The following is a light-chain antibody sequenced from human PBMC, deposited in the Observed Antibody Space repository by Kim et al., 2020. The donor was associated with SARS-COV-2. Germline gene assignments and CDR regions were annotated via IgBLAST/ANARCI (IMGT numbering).Light chain of an antibody. Sequence: DIQMTQSPSTLSASVGDRVTITCRASQSISSWLAWYRQKPGKAPKLLIYKASSLESGVPSRFSGSGSGTEFTLTISSLQPDDFATYYCQQYNNYFTFGPGTKVDIK. CDR2: KAS. CDR3: QQYNNYFT. J-gene: IGKJ3*01. CDR1: QSISSW. V-gene: IGKV1-5*03.